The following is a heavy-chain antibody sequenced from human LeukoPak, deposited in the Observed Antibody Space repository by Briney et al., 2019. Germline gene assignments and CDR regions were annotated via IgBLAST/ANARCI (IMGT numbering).Heavy chain of an antibody. V-gene: IGHV1-46*01. CDR1: GYFFTSSY. D-gene: IGHD2-15*01. Sequence: EASVKVSCKPSGYFFTSSYMHWVRQAPGQGLEWMGVINPRGGGATYAQNFQGRVTLTSDTSTSTFYMELSSLRSEDTAVYYCARERGYCGAATCYHFDNWGQGTLVTVSS. CDR3: ARERGYCGAATCYHFDN. CDR2: INPRGGGA. J-gene: IGHJ4*02.